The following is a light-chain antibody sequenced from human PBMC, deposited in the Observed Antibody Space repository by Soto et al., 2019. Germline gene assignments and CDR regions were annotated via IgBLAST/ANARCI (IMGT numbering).Light chain of an antibody. CDR1: SSDVGSYNL. CDR3: CSYAGSSTPHNYV. V-gene: IGLV2-23*02. Sequence: QSALTQPASVSGSPGQSITISCTGTSSDVGSYNLVSWYQQYPGKAPKLMIYEVSKRPSGVSNRFSGSKSGNTASLTISGLQAEDEADYYCCSYAGSSTPHNYVFGTGTKLTVL. J-gene: IGLJ1*01. CDR2: EVS.